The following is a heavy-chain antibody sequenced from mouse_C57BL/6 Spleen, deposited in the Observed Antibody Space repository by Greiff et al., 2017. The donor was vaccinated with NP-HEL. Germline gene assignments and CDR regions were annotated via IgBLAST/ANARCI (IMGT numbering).Heavy chain of an antibody. D-gene: IGHD1-1*01. J-gene: IGHJ1*03. CDR1: GYAFSSSW. CDR2: IYPGDGDT. CDR3: ARRDGSSYVNWYFDV. V-gene: IGHV1-82*01. Sequence: VQLQQSGPELVKPGASVKISCKASGYAFSSSWMNWVKQRPGKGLEWIGRIYPGDGDTNYNGKFKGKATLTADKSSSTAYMQLSSLTSEDSAVYFCARRDGSSYVNWYFDVWGTGTTVTVSS.